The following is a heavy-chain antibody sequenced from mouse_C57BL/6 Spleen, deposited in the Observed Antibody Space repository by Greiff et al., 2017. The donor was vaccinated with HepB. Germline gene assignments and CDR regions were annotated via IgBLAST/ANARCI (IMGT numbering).Heavy chain of an antibody. CDR2: IYPGDGDT. V-gene: IGHV1-82*01. CDR3: ARSATVVADY. CDR1: GYAFSSSW. D-gene: IGHD1-1*01. Sequence: QVQLKQSGPELVKPGASVKISCKASGYAFSSSWMNWVKQRPGKGLEWIGRIYPGDGDTNYNGKFKGKATLTADKSSSTAYMQLSSLTSEDSAVYFCARSATVVADYWGLGTTLTVSS. J-gene: IGHJ2*01.